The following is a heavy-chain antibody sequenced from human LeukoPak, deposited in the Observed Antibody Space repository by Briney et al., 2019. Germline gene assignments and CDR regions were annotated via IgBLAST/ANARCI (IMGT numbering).Heavy chain of an antibody. V-gene: IGHV3-74*01. CDR3: ARTYGSGWYPGDWFDP. D-gene: IGHD6-19*01. CDR2: IYSDGSST. CDR1: GFTFSSYW. J-gene: IGHJ5*02. Sequence: GGSLRLSCTASGFTFSSYWMHWVRQAPGKGLVWVSRIYSDGSSTSYADSVKGRFTISRDNAKNTPYLQMNSLRSEDTAVYYCARTYGSGWYPGDWFDPWGQGTLVTVSS.